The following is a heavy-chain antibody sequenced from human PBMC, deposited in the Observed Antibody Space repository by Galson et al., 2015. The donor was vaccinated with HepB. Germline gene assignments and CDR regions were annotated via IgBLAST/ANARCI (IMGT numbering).Heavy chain of an antibody. V-gene: IGHV3-20*04. Sequence: SLRLSCAASGFTFDDYGMSWVRQAPGRGLEWVSGINWNGGSTGYADSVKGRFTISRDNAKNSLYLQMNSLRAEDTALYYCAREGEDIWRGVREKTSMDVWGQGTTVTVSS. CDR1: GFTFDDYG. CDR3: AREGEDIWRGVREKTSMDV. D-gene: IGHD3-3*01. CDR2: INWNGGST. J-gene: IGHJ6*02.